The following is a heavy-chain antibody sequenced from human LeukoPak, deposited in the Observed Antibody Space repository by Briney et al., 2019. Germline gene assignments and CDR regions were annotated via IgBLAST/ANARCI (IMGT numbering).Heavy chain of an antibody. CDR1: GFTFSTYG. CDR3: ARAVGGDGSGSL. D-gene: IGHD3-10*01. V-gene: IGHV3-30*02. Sequence: GGSLRLSCAASGFTFSTYGMHWVRQAPGKGLEWVAFIRYDGSDKYYADSVKGRFTISRDNSKNTLSLQMNSLRPDDTAVYYCARAVGGDGSGSLWGPGTLVTVSS. CDR2: IRYDGSDK. J-gene: IGHJ4*02.